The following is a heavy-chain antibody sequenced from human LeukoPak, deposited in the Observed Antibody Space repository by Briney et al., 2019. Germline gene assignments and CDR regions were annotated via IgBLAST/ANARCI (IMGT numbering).Heavy chain of an antibody. V-gene: IGHV3-11*01. CDR2: ITSSSNTI. CDR1: GFTFSDYY. D-gene: IGHD2-2*02. CDR3: ARPLGEYQLLYPDY. J-gene: IGHJ4*02. Sequence: GGSLRLSCAASGFTFSDYYMHWIRQAPGKGLEWVSSITSSSNTIYYADSVKGRFTIPRDNAKSSLYLQMNSLRAEDTAVYYCARPLGEYQLLYPDYWGQGTLVTVSS.